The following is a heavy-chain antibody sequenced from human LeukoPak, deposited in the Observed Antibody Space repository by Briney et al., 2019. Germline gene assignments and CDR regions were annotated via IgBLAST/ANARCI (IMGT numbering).Heavy chain of an antibody. CDR1: GGSISSSSYY. CDR3: ARGRLKESLSSFDY. D-gene: IGHD3-16*02. Sequence: SETLSLTCTVSGGSISSSSYYWGWIRQPPGKGLEWIGSIYYSGSTYYNPSLKSRVTISVDTSKNQFSLKLSSVTAADTAVYYCARGRLKESLSSFDYWGQGTLVTVSS. V-gene: IGHV4-39*07. CDR2: IYYSGST. J-gene: IGHJ4*02.